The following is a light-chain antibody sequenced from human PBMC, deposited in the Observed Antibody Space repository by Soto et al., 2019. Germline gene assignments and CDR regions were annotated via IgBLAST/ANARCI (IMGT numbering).Light chain of an antibody. V-gene: IGLV2-23*02. CDR2: EVS. CDR1: SSDFGSYNL. Sequence: QSALTQPASVSGSPGQSITISCTGTSSDFGSYNLVSWCQQHPGKAPKLMIYEVSKRPSGVSNRFSGSKSGNTASLTISGLQAEDEADYYCCSYAGSSTSYVFGTGTKVTVL. J-gene: IGLJ1*01. CDR3: CSYAGSSTSYV.